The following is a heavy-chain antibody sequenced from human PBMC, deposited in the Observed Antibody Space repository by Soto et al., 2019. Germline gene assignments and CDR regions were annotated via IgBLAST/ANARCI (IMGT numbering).Heavy chain of an antibody. D-gene: IGHD3-10*01. CDR1: GFTFDDYA. CDR2: ISWNSGSI. Sequence: LRLSCAASGFTFDDYAMHWVRQAPGKGLEWVSGISWNSGSIGYADSVKGRFTISRDNAKNSLYLQMNSLRAEDTALYYCAKANGSGYGMDVWGQGTTVTVSS. V-gene: IGHV3-9*01. CDR3: AKANGSGYGMDV. J-gene: IGHJ6*02.